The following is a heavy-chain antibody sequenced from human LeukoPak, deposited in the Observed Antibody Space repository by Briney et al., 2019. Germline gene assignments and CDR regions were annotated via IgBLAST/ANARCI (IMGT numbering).Heavy chain of an antibody. D-gene: IGHD2-2*01. Sequence: SVKVSCKASGGTFSSYAISCVRQAPGQGLEWMGRIIPIFGIANYAQKFQGRVTITADKSTSTAYMELSSLRSEDTAVYYCARGRRYCSSTSCPYGMDVWGQGTTVTVSS. J-gene: IGHJ6*02. CDR1: GGTFSSYA. CDR2: IIPIFGIA. V-gene: IGHV1-69*04. CDR3: ARGRRYCSSTSCPYGMDV.